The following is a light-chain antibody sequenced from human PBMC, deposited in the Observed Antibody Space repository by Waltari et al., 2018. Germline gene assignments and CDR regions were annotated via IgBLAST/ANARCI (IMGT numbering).Light chain of an antibody. CDR1: QSGAGNY. Sequence: EIVLTQSPGTLSLSPGERATHPCRASQSGAGNYLAWYQQKPGQAPRLLIYGASTRATGIPDRFSGSGSGTDFTLTISRLEPEDFAVYHCQQYGSSHYDSSPFTFGGGTKVEIK. CDR2: GAS. J-gene: IGKJ4*01. CDR3: QQYGSSHYDSSPFT. V-gene: IGKV3-20*01.